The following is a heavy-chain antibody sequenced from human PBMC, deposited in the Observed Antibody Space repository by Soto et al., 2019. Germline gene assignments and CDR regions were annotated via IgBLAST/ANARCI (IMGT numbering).Heavy chain of an antibody. CDR3: AREGGSAYGMDV. J-gene: IGHJ6*02. D-gene: IGHD1-26*01. CDR2: INPSSGDS. Sequence: QVHLVQSGAEVAKPGASVKVSCKPSGYTFTGYYIHWVRQAPGQGLEWMGWINPSSGDSKYAQTFQGRVTMTRDTSISTAYLDLRNLRSDDTAVYYCAREGGSAYGMDVWGQGTAVTVSS. V-gene: IGHV1-2*02. CDR1: GYTFTGYY.